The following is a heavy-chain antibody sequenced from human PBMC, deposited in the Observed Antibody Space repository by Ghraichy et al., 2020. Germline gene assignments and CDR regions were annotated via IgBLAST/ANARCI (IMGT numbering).Heavy chain of an antibody. V-gene: IGHV4-59*01. CDR3: ARGRHSAGYKAIDY. CDR1: GGSISSYY. J-gene: IGHJ4*02. CDR2: VSDGGST. Sequence: GSPRLSCSVSGGSISSYYWTWIRQPPGKRLEYIGYVSDGGSTTYNPSLKSRVTISVDTSKNQFSLNLSSVTAADTAVYFCARGRHSAGYKAIDYWGQGTLVTVSS. D-gene: IGHD3-22*01.